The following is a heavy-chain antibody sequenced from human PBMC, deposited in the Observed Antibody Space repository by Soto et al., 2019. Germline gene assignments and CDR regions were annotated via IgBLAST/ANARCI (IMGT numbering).Heavy chain of an antibody. CDR1: GGSISSNNW. CDR3: ARVYSGSYSDS. V-gene: IGHV4-4*02. J-gene: IGHJ4*02. Sequence: QVQLQESGPGLVKPSGTLSLTCAVSGGSISSNNWWSWVRQPPGKGLEWIGEIFHSGSTHYSPSLKRRVTIAVDKSKKSFSLNLTSVTAADTAVYYCARVYSGSYSDSWGQGTLVTVSS. CDR2: IFHSGST. D-gene: IGHD1-26*01.